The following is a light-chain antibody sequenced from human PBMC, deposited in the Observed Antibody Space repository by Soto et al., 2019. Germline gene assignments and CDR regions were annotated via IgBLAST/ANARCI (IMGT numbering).Light chain of an antibody. Sequence: DIVMTQSPDSLAVSLGEGATINCKSSQSFLYSSNNKNYLAWYQQKPGQPPKLLIYWASTRESGVPDRFSGSGSGTDFTLTISSLQAEDVAVYYCQQYYSTPGTFGQGTKVDIK. V-gene: IGKV4-1*01. J-gene: IGKJ1*01. CDR3: QQYYSTPGT. CDR2: WAS. CDR1: QSFLYSSNNKNY.